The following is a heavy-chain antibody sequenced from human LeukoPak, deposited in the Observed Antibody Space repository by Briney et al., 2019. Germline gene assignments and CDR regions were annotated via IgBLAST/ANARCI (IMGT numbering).Heavy chain of an antibody. CDR2: ISGSGGTT. CDR3: AKGGYFNWVDP. Sequence: GGSLRLSCAASGFTFSSYAMSWVRQAPGKGLEWVSAISGSGGTTYYADSVKGRFTISRDNSKNTLYLQMNSLRAEDTALYYCAKGGYFNWVDPWGQGALVTVSS. J-gene: IGHJ5*02. V-gene: IGHV3-23*01. D-gene: IGHD6-13*01. CDR1: GFTFSSYA.